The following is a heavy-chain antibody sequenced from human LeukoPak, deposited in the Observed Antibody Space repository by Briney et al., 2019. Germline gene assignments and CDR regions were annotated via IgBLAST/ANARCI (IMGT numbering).Heavy chain of an antibody. D-gene: IGHD2-21*01. Sequence: ASVKVSCKASGYTFTSYGISWVRQAPGQGLEWMGWISAYNGNTSYAQKLQGRVTMTTDTSTSTAYMELRSLRSDDTALYYCARYSHYYYYMDVWGKGTTVTISS. J-gene: IGHJ6*03. CDR2: ISAYNGNT. CDR1: GYTFTSYG. CDR3: ARYSHYYYYMDV. V-gene: IGHV1-18*01.